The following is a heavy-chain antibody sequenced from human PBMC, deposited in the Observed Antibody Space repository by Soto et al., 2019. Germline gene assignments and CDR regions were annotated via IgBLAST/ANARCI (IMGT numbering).Heavy chain of an antibody. CDR3: ARTGPSYYYGMDV. D-gene: IGHD2-8*02. Sequence: ASVKVSCKASGGTFTNYGISWVRQAPGQGLEWMGWINTYNGNTNHAQKLQGRVTMTTDTSTSTAYMELRSLRSDDTAVYYCARTGPSYYYGMDVWGQGTTVTVSS. J-gene: IGHJ6*02. V-gene: IGHV1-18*01. CDR2: INTYNGNT. CDR1: GGTFTNYG.